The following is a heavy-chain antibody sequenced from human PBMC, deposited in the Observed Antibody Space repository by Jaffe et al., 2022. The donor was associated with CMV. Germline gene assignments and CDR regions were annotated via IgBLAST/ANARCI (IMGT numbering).Heavy chain of an antibody. J-gene: IGHJ4*02. CDR1: GFSFSTSW. D-gene: IGHD4-17*01. CDR2: ISEDGSEK. Sequence: EVQLVESGGGLVQPGGSLRLSCAASGFSFSTSWMTWVRQAPGMGLEWVASISEDGSEKHSVDSVKGRFTISRDNAKNSLYLQMNSLRAEDTAVYYCARVTDYGDSYTALFDYWGQGTLVPVSS. CDR3: ARVTDYGDSYTALFDY. V-gene: IGHV3-7*03.